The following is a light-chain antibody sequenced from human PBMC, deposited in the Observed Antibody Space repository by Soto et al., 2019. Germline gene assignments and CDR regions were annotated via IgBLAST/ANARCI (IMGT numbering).Light chain of an antibody. CDR2: GAS. CDR1: QSVSSSY. Sequence: EIVLTQSPGTLSLSPGERATLSCRASQSVSSSYLAWYQQKPGQAPRLLIYGASIRATGIPDWFSGSGSGTDFTLTISRLEPEDFAVYYCQQYDSSPLTFGGGTKVEIK. J-gene: IGKJ4*01. CDR3: QQYDSSPLT. V-gene: IGKV3-20*01.